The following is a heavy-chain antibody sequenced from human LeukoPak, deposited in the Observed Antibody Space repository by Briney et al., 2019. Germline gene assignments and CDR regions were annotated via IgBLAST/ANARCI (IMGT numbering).Heavy chain of an antibody. CDR1: GGSISSGDYY. CDR2: IYYSGST. J-gene: IGHJ4*02. CDR3: ARDLDYYGSGSYYQIDY. D-gene: IGHD3-10*01. V-gene: IGHV4-30-4*01. Sequence: SQTLSLTCTVSGGSISSGDYYWSWIRQPPGKGLEWIGYIYYSGSTYYNPSLKSRVTISVDTSKNQFSLKLSSVTAADTAVYYCARDLDYYGSGSYYQIDYWGQGTLVTVSS.